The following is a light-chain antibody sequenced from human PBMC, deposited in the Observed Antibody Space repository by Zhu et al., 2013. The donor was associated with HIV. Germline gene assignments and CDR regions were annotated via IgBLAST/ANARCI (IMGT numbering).Light chain of an antibody. V-gene: IGKV3-20*01. J-gene: IGKJ3*01. Sequence: IVLTQSPGTLSLSPGERATLSCRASQSVSSNYLAWYQQKPGQAPRLLIYGASNRATGIPDRFSGSGSGTDFTLTISRLEPEDFAVYYCQQYGSSLLTFGPGTKVDIK. CDR1: QSVSSNY. CDR3: QQYGSSLLT. CDR2: GAS.